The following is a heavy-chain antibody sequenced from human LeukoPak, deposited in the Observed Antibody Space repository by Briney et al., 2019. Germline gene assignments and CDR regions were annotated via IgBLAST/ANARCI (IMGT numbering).Heavy chain of an antibody. J-gene: IGHJ5*02. CDR2: ISYDGSNK. V-gene: IGHV3-30-3*01. CDR1: GFTFSSYA. Sequence: GGSLRLSCAASGFTFSSYAMHWVRQAPGKGLEWVAVISYDGSNKYYADSVKGRFTISRDNAKNSLYLQMNSLRAEDTALYYCAKATTGSSSSDNWFDPWGQGTLVTVSS. CDR3: AKATTGSSSSDNWFDP. D-gene: IGHD6-13*01.